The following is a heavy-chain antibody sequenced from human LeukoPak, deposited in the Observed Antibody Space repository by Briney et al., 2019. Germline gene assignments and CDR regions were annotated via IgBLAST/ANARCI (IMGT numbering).Heavy chain of an antibody. CDR3: ARDIRELRYFDWLLDTDY. CDR1: GGTFSSYA. D-gene: IGHD3-9*01. J-gene: IGHJ4*02. Sequence: ASVKVSCKASGGTFSSYAISWVRQAPGQGLKWMGWISAYNGNTNYAQKLQGRVTMTTDTSTSTAYMELRSLRSDDTAVYYCARDIRELRYFDWLLDTDYWGQGTLVTVSS. CDR2: ISAYNGNT. V-gene: IGHV1-18*01.